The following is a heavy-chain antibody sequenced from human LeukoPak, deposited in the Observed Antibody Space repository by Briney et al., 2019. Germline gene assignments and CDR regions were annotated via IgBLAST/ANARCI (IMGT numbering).Heavy chain of an antibody. CDR2: IRSKANSYAT. Sequence: GGSLRLSCAASGFTFSGSAMHWVRQASGKGLEWVGRIRSKANSYATAYAASVKGRFTISRDDSKNTAYLQMNSLKTEDTAVYYCTRAYSGSYLYYYYYYYMDVWGKGTTVTVSS. D-gene: IGHD1-26*01. J-gene: IGHJ6*03. CDR3: TRAYSGSYLYYYYYYYMDV. V-gene: IGHV3-73*01. CDR1: GFTFSGSA.